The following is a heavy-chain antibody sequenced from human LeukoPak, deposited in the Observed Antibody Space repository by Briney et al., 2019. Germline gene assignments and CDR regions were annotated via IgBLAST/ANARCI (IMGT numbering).Heavy chain of an antibody. CDR2: INPSGGST. CDR3: AKANYYDSSGYYGYFDL. CDR1: EYTFTSYY. Sequence: GASVKVSCEASEYTFTSYYMHWVRQAPGQGLEWMGIINPSGGSTSYAQKFQGRVTMTRDTSTSTVYMELSSLRSEDTAVYYCAKANYYDSSGYYGYFDLWGRGTLVTVSS. J-gene: IGHJ2*01. V-gene: IGHV1-46*01. D-gene: IGHD3-22*01.